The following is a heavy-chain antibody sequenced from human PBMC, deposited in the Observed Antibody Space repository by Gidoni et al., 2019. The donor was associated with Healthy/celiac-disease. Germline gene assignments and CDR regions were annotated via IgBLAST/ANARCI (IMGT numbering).Heavy chain of an antibody. J-gene: IGHJ6*02. Sequence: EVQLVESGGGLVKPGGSLRLSCAASGFNFSSYSMNWFRQAPGMGLDFVSSISSSSIHIYFADSVKGRFIISRDNAKNSLYLQMNSLSAEDTAVYYCARRLPTYGMDVWGQGTTVTVSS. D-gene: IGHD4-17*01. CDR2: ISSSSIHI. CDR3: ARRLPTYGMDV. V-gene: IGHV3-21*01. CDR1: GFNFSSYS.